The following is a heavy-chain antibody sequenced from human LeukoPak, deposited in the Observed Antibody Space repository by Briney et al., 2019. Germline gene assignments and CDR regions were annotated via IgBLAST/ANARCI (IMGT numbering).Heavy chain of an antibody. CDR1: GGTFSSYA. J-gene: IGHJ1*01. CDR2: IIPIFGTA. Sequence: ASVKVSCKASGGTFSSYAISWVRQAPGQGVEWMGRIIPIFGTANYAQKFQGRVTITTDESTSTAYMELSSLRSEDTAVYYCARAAGYYLAEYFQHWGQGTLVTVSS. CDR3: ARAAGYYLAEYFQH. V-gene: IGHV1-69*05. D-gene: IGHD3-9*01.